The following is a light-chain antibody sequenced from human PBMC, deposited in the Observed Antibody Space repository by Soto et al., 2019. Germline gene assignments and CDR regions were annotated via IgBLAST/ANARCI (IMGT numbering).Light chain of an antibody. CDR1: QSVSSN. J-gene: IGKJ4*01. CDR3: QWSGGSVS. CDR2: GET. V-gene: IGKV3-20*01. Sequence: EIVLTQSPGTLSLSPGKRATLSCRASQSVSSNLAWYQHNPGQAPRLLIYGETFRATGIPDRFSGSGSGTDFTLTINRLEPEDFAVYYCQWSGGSVSFGGGTKVDIK.